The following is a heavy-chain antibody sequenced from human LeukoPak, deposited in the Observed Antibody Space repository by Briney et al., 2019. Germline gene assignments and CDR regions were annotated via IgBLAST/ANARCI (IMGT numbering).Heavy chain of an antibody. CDR1: GGSISSSNW. J-gene: IGHJ4*02. D-gene: IGHD6-19*01. CDR3: AGAEYSSGWYVHY. Sequence: LSETLSLTCAVSGGSISSSNWWSWVRQPPGKGLEWIGEIYHSGSTNYNPSLKSRVTISVDKSKNQFSLKLSSVTAADTAVYYCAGAEYSSGWYVHYWGQGTLVTVSS. CDR2: IYHSGST. V-gene: IGHV4-4*02.